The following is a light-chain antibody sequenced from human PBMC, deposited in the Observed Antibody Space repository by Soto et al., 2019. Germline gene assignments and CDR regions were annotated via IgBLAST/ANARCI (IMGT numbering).Light chain of an antibody. J-gene: IGKJ1*01. CDR3: QKYRDYSWT. Sequence: IQMTQSPSTVSASVGDRVAITCRASQSIGIWLAWYQQNPGKAPRFLIYTASTLLGGVPSRFSGSGSGTEFTLTISSLQPDDFATYYCQKYRDYSWTFGQGTKVESK. V-gene: IGKV1-5*03. CDR2: TAS. CDR1: QSIGIW.